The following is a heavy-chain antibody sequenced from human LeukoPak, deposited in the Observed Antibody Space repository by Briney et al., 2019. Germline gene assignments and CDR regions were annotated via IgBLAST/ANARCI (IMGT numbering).Heavy chain of an antibody. D-gene: IGHD3-22*01. CDR2: IIPIFGTA. CDR1: GYTFTSYG. CDR3: ASYDSSGYGVNIDAFDI. Sequence: ASVKVSCKASGYTFTSYGISWVRQAPGQGLEWMGGIIPIFGTANYAQKFQGRVTITTDESTSTAYMELSSLRSEDTAVYYCASYDSSGYGVNIDAFDIWGQGTMVTVSS. J-gene: IGHJ3*02. V-gene: IGHV1-69*05.